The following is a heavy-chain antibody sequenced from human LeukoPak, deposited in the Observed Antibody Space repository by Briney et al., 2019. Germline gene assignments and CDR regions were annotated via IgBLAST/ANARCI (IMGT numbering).Heavy chain of an antibody. CDR1: GLTLSHYA. Sequence: PGGSLRLSCAASGLTLSHYAMNWVRQAPGKGLEWVSAITNSGDNSYYADSVKGRFTISRDNSKNTLFLQMNSLRAEDTAVYYCAKFLRRQLVPLFDYWGQGTLVTVSS. J-gene: IGHJ4*02. CDR3: AKFLRRQLVPLFDY. CDR2: ITNSGDNS. D-gene: IGHD6-6*01. V-gene: IGHV3-23*01.